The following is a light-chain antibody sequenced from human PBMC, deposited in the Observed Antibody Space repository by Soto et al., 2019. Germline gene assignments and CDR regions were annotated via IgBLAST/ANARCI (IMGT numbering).Light chain of an antibody. Sequence: EIVMTQSPATLSVSPGERVTLSCMASQSVSTNLAWYQQKPGQAPRLLIYGVSTRATGIPARFSGSGSGTEFTLTISSLQSEDFAVYYCQQYNNWPPWTFGRGTKVDIK. V-gene: IGKV3-15*01. CDR2: GVS. CDR3: QQYNNWPPWT. CDR1: QSVSTN. J-gene: IGKJ1*01.